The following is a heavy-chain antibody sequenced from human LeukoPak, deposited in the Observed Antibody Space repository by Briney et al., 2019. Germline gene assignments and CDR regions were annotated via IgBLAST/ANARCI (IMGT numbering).Heavy chain of an antibody. Sequence: ASVKVSCKASGYTFTSYGISWVRQAPGQGLEWMGWISAYNGNTNYAQKLQGRVTMTTDTSTSTAYTELRSLRSDDTAVYYCARSSGSGPVFDIWCQGTMVTVSS. CDR2: ISAYNGNT. V-gene: IGHV1-18*01. CDR3: ARSSGSGPVFDI. J-gene: IGHJ3*02. CDR1: GYTFTSYG. D-gene: IGHD6-19*01.